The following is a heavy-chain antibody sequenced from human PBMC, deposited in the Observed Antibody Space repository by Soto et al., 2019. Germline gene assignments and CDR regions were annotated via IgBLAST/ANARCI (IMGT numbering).Heavy chain of an antibody. J-gene: IGHJ4*02. D-gene: IGHD6-19*01. CDR2: INAGNGNT. CDR1: GYTFTSYA. V-gene: IGHV1-3*01. Sequence: QVQLVQSGAEVKKTGASVKVSWKASGYTFTSYAMHWVRQAPGQRLEWMGWINAGNGNTKYSQKFQGRVTITRDTSASTAYMELSSLRSEDTAVYYCARGIAVAGTNFDYWGQGTLVTVSS. CDR3: ARGIAVAGTNFDY.